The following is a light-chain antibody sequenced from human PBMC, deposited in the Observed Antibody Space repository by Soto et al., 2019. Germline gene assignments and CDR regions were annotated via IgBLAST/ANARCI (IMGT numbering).Light chain of an antibody. J-gene: IGLJ3*02. CDR1: NSNIGSNY. CDR2: TND. V-gene: IGLV1-47*01. Sequence: QSVLTQPPSASGTLGQRVTISCSGSNSNIGSNYVCWYQHFPGTAPKLLIYTNDQRPSGVPDRFSGSKSGTSASLAISGLRSEDEATYYCSTSDDNLNAAWVFGGGTKLTVL. CDR3: STSDDNLNAAWV.